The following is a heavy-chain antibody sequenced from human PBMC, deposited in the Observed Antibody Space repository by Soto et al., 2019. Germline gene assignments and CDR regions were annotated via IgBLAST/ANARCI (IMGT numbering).Heavy chain of an antibody. D-gene: IGHD2-2*01. J-gene: IGHJ5*02. CDR1: GGTFSSYT. CDR2: IIPILGIA. Sequence: QVQLVQSGAEVKKPGSSVKVSCKASGGTFSSYTISWVRQAPGQGLEWMGRIIPILGIANYAQKFQGRVTITADKSTSTAYMELSSLRSEDTAVYYCARGRVVVVPAANGGDWFDLWGQGTLVTVSS. CDR3: ARGRVVVVPAANGGDWFDL. V-gene: IGHV1-69*02.